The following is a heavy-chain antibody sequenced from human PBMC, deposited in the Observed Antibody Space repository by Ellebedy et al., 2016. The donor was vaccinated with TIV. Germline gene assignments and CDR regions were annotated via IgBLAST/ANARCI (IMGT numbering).Heavy chain of an antibody. CDR2: ISGSSSTI. Sequence: PGGSLRLSCAASGFTFSSYNMNWVRQAPGKGLEWVSYISGSSSTIYYADSVKGRFTISRDNAKNSLYLQMNSLRAEDTAVYYCASSLQWLVGYFDYWGQGTLVTVSS. J-gene: IGHJ4*02. CDR3: ASSLQWLVGYFDY. D-gene: IGHD6-19*01. CDR1: GFTFSSYN. V-gene: IGHV3-48*01.